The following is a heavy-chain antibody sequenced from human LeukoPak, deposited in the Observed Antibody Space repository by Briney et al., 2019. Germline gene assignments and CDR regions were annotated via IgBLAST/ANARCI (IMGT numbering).Heavy chain of an antibody. J-gene: IGHJ5*02. D-gene: IGHD4-17*01. Sequence: SVKVSCKASGGTFSSYAISWVRQAPGQGLEWMGGIIPIFGTASYAQKFQGRVTITADESTSTAYMELSSLRSEDTAVYYCARDLAYGDYESWFDPWGQGTLVTVSS. CDR3: ARDLAYGDYESWFDP. CDR1: GGTFSSYA. CDR2: IIPIFGTA. V-gene: IGHV1-69*01.